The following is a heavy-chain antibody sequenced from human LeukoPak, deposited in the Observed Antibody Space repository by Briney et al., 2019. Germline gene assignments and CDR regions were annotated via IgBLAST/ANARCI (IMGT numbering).Heavy chain of an antibody. D-gene: IGHD6-19*01. CDR1: GASVSSGRYF. CDR3: AREVSSTSTCIDY. V-gene: IGHV4-61*01. Sequence: PSETLSFTCAVSGASVSSGRYFWSWIRQPPGKGLEWIGYIYYTGSTNYNPSLKSRVTLSVDMYKNLFSLKLGSVTADDTTVYDCAREVSSTSTCIDYWGQGTLVTVSS. J-gene: IGHJ4*02. CDR2: IYYTGST.